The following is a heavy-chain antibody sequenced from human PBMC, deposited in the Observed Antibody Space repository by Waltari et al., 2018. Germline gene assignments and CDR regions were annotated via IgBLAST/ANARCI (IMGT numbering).Heavy chain of an antibody. D-gene: IGHD5-18*01. Sequence: QVQLQQWGAGLLKPSETLSLTCAVYGGSCSGYYWSWIRQPPGKGLEWIGEINHSGSTNYNPSLKSRVTISVDTSKNQFSLKLSSVTAADTAVYYCARTVDTASDYWGQGTLVTVSS. CDR1: GGSCSGYY. J-gene: IGHJ4*02. CDR2: INHSGST. CDR3: ARTVDTASDY. V-gene: IGHV4-34*01.